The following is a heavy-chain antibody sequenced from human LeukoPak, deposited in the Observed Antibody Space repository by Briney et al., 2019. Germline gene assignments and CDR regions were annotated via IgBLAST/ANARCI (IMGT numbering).Heavy chain of an antibody. J-gene: IGHJ6*03. V-gene: IGHV4-38-2*01. CDR2: IYHSGSS. CDR1: GYSISSGHY. Sequence: SSETLSLTCAVSGYSISSGHYWVWIRQPPGKGLEYIGNIYHSGSSHYNPSLKSRVTISVDTSNNQFSLKLSSVTAADTAVYYCARAKNPYYYYYMEFWGRGTTVTVSS. CDR3: ARAKNPYYYYYMEF.